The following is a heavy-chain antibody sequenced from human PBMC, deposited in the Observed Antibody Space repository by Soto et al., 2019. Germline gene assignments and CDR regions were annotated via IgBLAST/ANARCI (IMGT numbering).Heavy chain of an antibody. CDR3: ATDSPPVDY. CDR2: INNGNT. Sequence: QVQLVQSGAEVKKPGASVKVSCKASGYTFTNYGISWVRQAPGQGLEWMGWINNGNTNYAQKLQGRVTMTTDTSTSTAYMELRSLRSDDTAVYYCATDSPPVDYWGQGTLVTVSS. CDR1: GYTFTNYG. V-gene: IGHV1-18*01. J-gene: IGHJ4*02.